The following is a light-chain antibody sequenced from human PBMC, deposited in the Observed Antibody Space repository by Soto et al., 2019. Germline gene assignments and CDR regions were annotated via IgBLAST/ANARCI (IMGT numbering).Light chain of an antibody. CDR1: SSDVGGYNY. Sequence: LTQPASVSGSPGQSITISCTGTSSDVGGYNYVSWYQQHPGKAPKLMIYEVSNRPSGVSNRFSGSKSGNTASLTISGLQAEDEADYYCSSYTSSSTLVFGTGTKGTVL. CDR3: SSYTSSSTLV. CDR2: EVS. J-gene: IGLJ1*01. V-gene: IGLV2-14*01.